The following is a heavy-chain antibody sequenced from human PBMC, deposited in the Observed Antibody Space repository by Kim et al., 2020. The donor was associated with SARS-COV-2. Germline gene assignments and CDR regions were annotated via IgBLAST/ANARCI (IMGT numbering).Heavy chain of an antibody. CDR2: ISGGGDTI. CDR1: GFPFKNYY. Sequence: GGSLRLSCAASGFPFKNYYMSWVRQAPGKGLEWISYISGGGDTINYADSVRGRFTISRDNTKNSLYLQMDNLRADDTAVYYCARGGYTYGTRWFDPWGQGALVTVSS. J-gene: IGHJ5*02. CDR3: ARGGYTYGTRWFDP. D-gene: IGHD5-18*01. V-gene: IGHV3-11*01.